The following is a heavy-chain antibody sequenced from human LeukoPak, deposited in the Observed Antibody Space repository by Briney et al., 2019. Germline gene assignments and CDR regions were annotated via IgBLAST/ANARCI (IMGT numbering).Heavy chain of an antibody. CDR2: ISTYNGDT. V-gene: IGHV1-18*03. CDR1: GYTFTSYG. D-gene: IGHD3-16*01. Sequence: GASVKVSCKASGYTFTSYGISWVRQAPGQGLEWMGWISTYNGDTNYAQKLQGRVTMTTDTSTNTAYMELRSLRSDDMAVYYCAREGLGELTLDYWGQGTLVTVSS. CDR3: AREGLGELTLDY. J-gene: IGHJ4*02.